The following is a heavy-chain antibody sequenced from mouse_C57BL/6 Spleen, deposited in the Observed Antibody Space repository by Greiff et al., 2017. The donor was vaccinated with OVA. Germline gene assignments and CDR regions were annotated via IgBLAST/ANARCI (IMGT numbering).Heavy chain of an antibody. CDR1: GYAFSSYW. CDR3: ARRGNYGSSFYAMDY. D-gene: IGHD1-1*01. V-gene: IGHV1-80*01. Sequence: QVQLQQSGAELVKPGASVKISCKASGYAFSSYWMNWVKQRPGKGLEWIGQIYPGDGDTNYNGQFKGKATLTADKSSSTAYMQLSSLTSEDSAVYFCARRGNYGSSFYAMDYWGQGTSVTVSS. J-gene: IGHJ4*01. CDR2: IYPGDGDT.